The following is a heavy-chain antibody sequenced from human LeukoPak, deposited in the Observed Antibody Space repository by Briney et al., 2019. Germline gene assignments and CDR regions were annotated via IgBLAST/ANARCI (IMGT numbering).Heavy chain of an antibody. CDR2: ISAYNGNT. CDR3: ARATWDYYDSSGYYYYFDY. Sequence: ASVKVSCKASGSTFTSFGISWVRQAPGHGIEWMGWISAYNGNTNYAQKLQGRVTMTTDTSTSTAYMELRSLRSDDTAVYYCARATWDYYDSSGYYYYFDYWGQGTLVTVSS. D-gene: IGHD3-22*01. CDR1: GSTFTSFG. V-gene: IGHV1-18*01. J-gene: IGHJ4*02.